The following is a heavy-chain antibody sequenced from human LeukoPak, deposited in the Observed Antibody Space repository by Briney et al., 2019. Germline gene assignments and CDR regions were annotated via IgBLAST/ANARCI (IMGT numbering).Heavy chain of an antibody. CDR1: GGTFSSYA. CDR3: ARDQREYDFWSGYPNGWFDP. J-gene: IGHJ5*02. V-gene: IGHV1-69*04. CDR2: IIPILGIA. D-gene: IGHD3-3*01. Sequence: SVKVSCKASGGTFSSYAISWVRQAPGQGLEWMGRIIPILGIANYAQKFRGRVTITADKSTSTAYMELSSLRSEDTAVYYCARDQREYDFWSGYPNGWFDPWGQGTLVTVSS.